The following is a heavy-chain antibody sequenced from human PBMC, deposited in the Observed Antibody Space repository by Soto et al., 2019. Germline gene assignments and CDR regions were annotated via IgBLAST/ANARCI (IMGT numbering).Heavy chain of an antibody. CDR3: VRRVSGNYDY. CDR2: ISSNGGTT. V-gene: IGHV3-64*01. D-gene: IGHD1-7*01. J-gene: IGHJ4*02. Sequence: EVQLAESGGGMVQPGGSLRLSCVASGFTFSSYDMHWVRQAPGKGLEYVSSISSNGGTTYYGNSVKGRFTTSRDNSKNTLYLQMGSRRAEDMAVYYCVRRVSGNYDYWGQGTLVTVSS. CDR1: GFTFSSYD.